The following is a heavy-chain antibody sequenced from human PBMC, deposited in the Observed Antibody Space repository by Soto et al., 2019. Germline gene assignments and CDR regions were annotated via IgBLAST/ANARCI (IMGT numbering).Heavy chain of an antibody. CDR2: IRSKAYGGTT. V-gene: IGHV3-49*03. D-gene: IGHD1-1*01. J-gene: IGHJ6*02. CDR1: GFTFGDYA. Sequence: GGSLRLSCTASGFTFGDYAMSWFRQAPGKGLEWVGFIRSKAYGGTTEYAASVKGRFTISRDDSKSIAYLQMNSLKTEDTAVYYCTRDAGTISGPYYYYGMDVWGQGTTVTVSS. CDR3: TRDAGTISGPYYYYGMDV.